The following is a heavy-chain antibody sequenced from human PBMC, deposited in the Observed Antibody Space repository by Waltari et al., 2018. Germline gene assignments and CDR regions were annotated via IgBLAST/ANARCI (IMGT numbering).Heavy chain of an antibody. V-gene: IGHV4-38-2*01. CDR2: IYHDGMT. J-gene: IGHJ5*02. Sequence: QVQLQESGPRLVKPSGTLSLTCDVSGYAINSGFYWGWFRQAPEKGLEWIATIYHDGMTFYNPSLTSRVTTSMDTSKNQISLKLKSVTAADTAVYYCTRQTLGYCTSAACRRLEAWGQGTLVTVSS. CDR3: TRQTLGYCTSAACRRLEA. CDR1: GYAINSGFY. D-gene: IGHD2-8*02.